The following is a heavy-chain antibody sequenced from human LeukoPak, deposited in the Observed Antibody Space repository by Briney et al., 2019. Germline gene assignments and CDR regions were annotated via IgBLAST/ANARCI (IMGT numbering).Heavy chain of an antibody. V-gene: IGHV4-59*08. CDR2: VRYTGST. J-gene: IGHJ5*02. CDR1: GASISGYY. D-gene: IGHD5-24*01. CDR3: GRTRNAGYNDL. Sequence: SGTLSLTCTVSGASISGYYWSWIRQPPGKGLEWIGYVRYTGSTNYNPSLKSRVTISIDTSMNQFSLKLTSVTAADTAVYWCGRTRNAGYNDLWGLGTLVTFS.